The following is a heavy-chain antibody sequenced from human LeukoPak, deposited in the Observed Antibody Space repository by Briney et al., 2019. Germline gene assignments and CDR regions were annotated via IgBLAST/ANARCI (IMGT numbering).Heavy chain of an antibody. CDR3: ARHGPYYGRIDY. D-gene: IGHD3-10*01. CDR2: INHSGST. Sequence: SETLSLTCAVYGGSFSGYYWSWIRQPPGKGLEWIGEINHSGSTNYNPSLKSRVTISVDTSKNQFSLKLSSVTAADTAVYYCARHGPYYGRIDYWGQGTLVTVSS. CDR1: GGSFSGYY. V-gene: IGHV4-34*01. J-gene: IGHJ4*02.